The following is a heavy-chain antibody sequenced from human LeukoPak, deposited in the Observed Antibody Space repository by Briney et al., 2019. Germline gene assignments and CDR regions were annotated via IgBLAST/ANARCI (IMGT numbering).Heavy chain of an antibody. CDR2: INHNSGGT. CDR3: ARGITMKEVQH. J-gene: IGHJ1*01. V-gene: IGHV1-2*02. Sequence: GASVKVSCKASGYTFTGYYMHWVRQAPGQGLEWMGWINHNSGGTNYAQKFQGRVTLTRDTSNSTAYMELSRLTSDDTAMYYCARGITMKEVQHWGQGTLVTVSS. CDR1: GYTFTGYY. D-gene: IGHD3-22*01.